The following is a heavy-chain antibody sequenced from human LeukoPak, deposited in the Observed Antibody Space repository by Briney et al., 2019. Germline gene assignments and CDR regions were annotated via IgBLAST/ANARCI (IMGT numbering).Heavy chain of an antibody. J-gene: IGHJ6*04. Sequence: GGSLRLSCAVSGFTFSDTYMTWIRQAPGKGLESLSYISPSGTDISYADSVKGRFTISRDNAKNSLYLQMNSLRAEDTAVYYCAELGITMIGGVRGKGTTVTISS. CDR1: GFTFSDTY. CDR2: ISPSGTDI. V-gene: IGHV3-11*04. D-gene: IGHD3-10*02. CDR3: AELGITMIGGV.